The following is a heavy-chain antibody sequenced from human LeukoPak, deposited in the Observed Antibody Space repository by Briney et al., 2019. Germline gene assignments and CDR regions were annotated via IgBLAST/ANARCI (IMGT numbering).Heavy chain of an antibody. D-gene: IGHD6-13*01. CDR1: GYTFTSYY. Sequence: GASVKVSCKASGYTFTSYYMHWVRQAPAQGLEWMGIINPSGCSTSYAQKFQGRVTMTRDTSTSTVYMELRSLRSEDTAVYYCASSAAGTAIEVDWGQGTLVTVSS. J-gene: IGHJ4*02. CDR3: ASSAAGTAIEVD. CDR2: INPSGCST. V-gene: IGHV1-46*03.